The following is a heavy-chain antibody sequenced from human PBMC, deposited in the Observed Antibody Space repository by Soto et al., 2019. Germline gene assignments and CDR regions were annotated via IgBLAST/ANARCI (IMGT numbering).Heavy chain of an antibody. Sequence: QVQLQESGPGLVRPSQTLSLTCTVSGGSISTDHYHWTWIRQAPGKGLEWIGYIHYSGSIQFNPSLQSRVSMSVYTSKNLFSLRLSSVTAADTAVYFCAREDDGGDRDYYGLDVWGQGTTVTVSS. CDR1: GGSISTDHYH. V-gene: IGHV4-30-4*01. D-gene: IGHD2-21*02. J-gene: IGHJ6*02. CDR3: AREDDGGDRDYYGLDV. CDR2: IHYSGSI.